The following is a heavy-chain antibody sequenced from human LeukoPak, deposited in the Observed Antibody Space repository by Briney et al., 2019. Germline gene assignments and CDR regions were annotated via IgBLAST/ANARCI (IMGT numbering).Heavy chain of an antibody. D-gene: IGHD2-15*01. V-gene: IGHV3-21*01. J-gene: IGHJ3*02. CDR3: ARDGASRQKYCSGGSCPYAFDI. CDR2: ISSSSSYI. Sequence: AGSLTLSCAASGFTFSSYSMNWIRQAPGKGLEWVSSISSSSSYIYYADSVKGRFTISRDNAKNSLYLQMNSLRAEDTAVYYCARDGASRQKYCSGGSCPYAFDIWGQGTMVTVSS. CDR1: GFTFSSYS.